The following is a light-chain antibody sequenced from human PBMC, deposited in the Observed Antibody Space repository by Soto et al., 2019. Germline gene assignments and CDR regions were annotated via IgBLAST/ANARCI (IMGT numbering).Light chain of an antibody. Sequence: YELTQPPSVSVAPGQTARITCGRNNIGSKSVHWYQQKPGQAPVLVVYDDSDRPSGIPERFSGSNSGNAATLTISRVEAGDEADYYCQVWDSSSDHVVFGGGTKVTVL. J-gene: IGLJ2*01. CDR1: NIGSKS. V-gene: IGLV3-21*02. CDR3: QVWDSSSDHVV. CDR2: DDS.